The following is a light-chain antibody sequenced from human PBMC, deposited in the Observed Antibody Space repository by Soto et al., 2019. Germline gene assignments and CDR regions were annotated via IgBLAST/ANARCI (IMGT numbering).Light chain of an antibody. CDR1: ISNIGADYD. Sequence: QSALTHPPSVSGAPGQRVTISCTGSISNIGADYDVHWYQHLPGRAPKLLIYGNTNRPSGVPDRFSGSRSGTSASLAITGLQAEDEADYYCQSYDNTMSGYVFGTGTKVTVL. CDR3: QSYDNTMSGYV. J-gene: IGLJ1*01. CDR2: GNT. V-gene: IGLV1-40*01.